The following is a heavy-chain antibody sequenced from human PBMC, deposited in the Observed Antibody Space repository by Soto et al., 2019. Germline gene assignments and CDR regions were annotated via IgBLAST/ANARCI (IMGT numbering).Heavy chain of an antibody. CDR2: IKSKTDGGTT. D-gene: IGHD6-13*01. J-gene: IGHJ6*02. CDR3: TTDEEYSSSWKSLDV. V-gene: IGHV3-15*01. CDR1: GFTFSNAW. Sequence: SGGSLRLSCAASGFTFSNAWMSWVRQAPGKGLEWVGRIKSKTDGGTTDYAAPVKGRFTISRDDSKNTLYLQMNSLKTEDTAVYYCTTDEEYSSSWKSLDVWGQGTTVTVSS.